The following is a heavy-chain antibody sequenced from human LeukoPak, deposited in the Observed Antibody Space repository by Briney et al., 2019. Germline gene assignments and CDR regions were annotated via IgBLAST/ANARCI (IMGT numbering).Heavy chain of an antibody. D-gene: IGHD2-2*01. CDR1: GYTFTRYD. Sequence: GASVKVSCKASGYTFTRYDINWGRQAPGQGLEWMGWMNPNSGNTGYAQKFQGRDTITRNTSISTAYMELSSLRSEDTAVYYCAREAKDSGTDYWGQGTLVTVSS. V-gene: IGHV1-8*03. CDR3: AREAKDSGTDY. J-gene: IGHJ4*02. CDR2: MNPNSGNT.